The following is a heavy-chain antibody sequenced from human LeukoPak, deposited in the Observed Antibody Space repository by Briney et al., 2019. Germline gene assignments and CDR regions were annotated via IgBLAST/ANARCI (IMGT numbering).Heavy chain of an antibody. V-gene: IGHV3-30*02. J-gene: IGHJ3*01. CDR3: AKVRISGGYYYGDDPFDV. Sequence: PGGSLRLSCAASGFTFSNYGMHWVRQAPGKGLKGVAFIRYDEINKYYADSVKGRFTISRDNSKNTLYLQMNSLRAEDTAVYYCAKVRISGGYYYGDDPFDVWGQGTMVSVSS. CDR2: IRYDEINK. CDR1: GFTFSNYG. D-gene: IGHD3-22*01.